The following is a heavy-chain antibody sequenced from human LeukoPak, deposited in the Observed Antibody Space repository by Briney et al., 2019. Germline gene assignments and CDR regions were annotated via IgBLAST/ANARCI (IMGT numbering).Heavy chain of an antibody. CDR3: AKVRDTREWYKDAFDV. V-gene: IGHV3-23*01. CDR1: GFTFSSYA. J-gene: IGHJ3*01. D-gene: IGHD3-3*01. CDR2: ITGTGGHT. Sequence: GGSLRLSCAASGFTFSSYAMSWVRQAPGKGLEWVLAITGTGGHTYYVASVKGRFTVSRDNSRNTLDLQMSSLRGEDSAIYYCAKVRDTREWYKDAFDVWGQGIRVTVSS.